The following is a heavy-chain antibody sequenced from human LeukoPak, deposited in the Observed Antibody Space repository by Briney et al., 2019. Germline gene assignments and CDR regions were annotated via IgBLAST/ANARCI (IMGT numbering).Heavy chain of an antibody. Sequence: GESLKISCKGSGYSFTSYWIGWVRQMPGKGLEWMGIIYPGGSDTRYSPSFQGQVTISADKSISTAYLQWSSLKASDTAMYYCARHYRYYYYGMDVWGQGTTVTVSS. D-gene: IGHD4-17*01. CDR2: IYPGGSDT. J-gene: IGHJ6*02. CDR3: ARHYRYYYYGMDV. CDR1: GYSFTSYW. V-gene: IGHV5-51*01.